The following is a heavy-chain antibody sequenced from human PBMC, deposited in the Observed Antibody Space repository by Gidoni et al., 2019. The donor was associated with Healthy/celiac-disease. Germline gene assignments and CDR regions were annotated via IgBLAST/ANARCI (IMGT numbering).Heavy chain of an antibody. J-gene: IGHJ6*03. D-gene: IGHD5-18*01. Sequence: EVQLLESGGGLVQPGGSLRLSCAASGFTFSSCAMSWVRQAPGKGLEWVSAISGSGGSTYYADSVKGRFTISRDNSKNTLYLQMNSLRAEDTAVYYCAKAPLPYSYGFYYYYMDVWGKGTTVTVSS. V-gene: IGHV3-23*01. CDR1: GFTFSSCA. CDR2: ISGSGGST. CDR3: AKAPLPYSYGFYYYYMDV.